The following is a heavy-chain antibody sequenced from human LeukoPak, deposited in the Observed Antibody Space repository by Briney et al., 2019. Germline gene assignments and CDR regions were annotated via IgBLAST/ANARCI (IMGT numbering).Heavy chain of an antibody. CDR2: ISGSGGST. V-gene: IGHV3-23*01. J-gene: IGHJ4*02. Sequence: GGSLRLSCAASGFTFSSYAMSWVRQAPGKGLEWASAISGSGGSTYYADSVKGRFTISRDNSENTLYLQMNSLRDEDTAVYYCARDQGYNYGYSVDYWGQGTLVTVSS. CDR3: ARDQGYNYGYSVDY. D-gene: IGHD5-18*01. CDR1: GFTFSSYA.